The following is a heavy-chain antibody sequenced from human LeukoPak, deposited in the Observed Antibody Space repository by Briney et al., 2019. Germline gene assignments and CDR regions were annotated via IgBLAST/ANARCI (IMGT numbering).Heavy chain of an antibody. V-gene: IGHV4-39*01. D-gene: IGHD2-8*01. CDR2: IYYSGST. CDR3: ARLYKYAFDI. J-gene: IGHJ3*02. CDR1: GGSISSSSYY. Sequence: SETLSLTCTVSGGSISSSSYYWGWIRQPPGKGLEWIGSIYYSGSTYYNPSLKSRVTISVDTSKNQFSLKLSSVTAADTAVYYCARLYKYAFDIWGQGTMVTVSS.